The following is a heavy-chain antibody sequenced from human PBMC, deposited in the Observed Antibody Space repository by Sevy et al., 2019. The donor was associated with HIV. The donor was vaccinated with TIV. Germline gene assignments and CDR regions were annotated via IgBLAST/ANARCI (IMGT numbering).Heavy chain of an antibody. J-gene: IGHJ4*02. CDR3: ARDLAWLQHPLDY. CDR1: GFTFSSYW. V-gene: IGHV3-7*01. Sequence: GGSLRLSCAASGFTFSSYWMSWVRQAPGKGLEWVANIKQDGSEKYYVDSVKGRFTISRDNAKNSLYLQMNSLRAEDTAVYYCARDLAWLQHPLDYWGQGTLVTVSS. CDR2: IKQDGSEK. D-gene: IGHD5-12*01.